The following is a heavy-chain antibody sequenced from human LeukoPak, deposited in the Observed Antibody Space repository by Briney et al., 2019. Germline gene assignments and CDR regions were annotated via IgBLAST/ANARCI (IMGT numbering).Heavy chain of an antibody. D-gene: IGHD3-22*01. CDR3: ARETRDSSGYYQLDY. V-gene: IGHV1-3*03. Sequence: ASVKVSCKASGYTFTSYAMHWVRQAPGQRLEWMGWINAGNGNTKYSQEFQGRVTITRDTSASTAYMELSSLRSEDMAVYYCARETRDSSGYYQLDYWGQGTLVTVSS. J-gene: IGHJ4*02. CDR1: GYTFTSYA. CDR2: INAGNGNT.